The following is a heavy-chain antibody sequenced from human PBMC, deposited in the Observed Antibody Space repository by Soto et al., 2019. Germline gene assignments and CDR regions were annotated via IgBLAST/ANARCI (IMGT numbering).Heavy chain of an antibody. CDR2: INPSGGST. V-gene: IGHV1-46*01. D-gene: IGHD2-21*02. Sequence: QVQLVQSGAEVKKPGASVKVSCKASGYTFTSYYMHWVRQAPGQGLEWMGIINPSGGSTSYAQKFQGRVTMTRDTSTSTVYMELSSLRSEYTAVYYCASAYCGGDCYRYYFDYWGQGTLVTVSS. J-gene: IGHJ4*02. CDR1: GYTFTSYY. CDR3: ASAYCGGDCYRYYFDY.